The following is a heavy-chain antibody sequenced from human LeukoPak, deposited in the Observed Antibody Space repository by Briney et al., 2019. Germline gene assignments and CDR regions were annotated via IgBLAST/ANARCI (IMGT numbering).Heavy chain of an antibody. CDR2: INPNSGGT. D-gene: IGHD6-19*01. CDR3: ARESSGWYGRWFDP. V-gene: IGHV1-2*04. J-gene: IGHJ5*02. Sequence: ASVKVSCKASGYTFTGYYMHWVRQAPGQGLEWMGWINPNSGGTNYAQKFQGWVTMTTDTSTSTAYMELRSLRSDDTAVYYCARESSGWYGRWFDPWGQGTLVTVSS. CDR1: GYTFTGYY.